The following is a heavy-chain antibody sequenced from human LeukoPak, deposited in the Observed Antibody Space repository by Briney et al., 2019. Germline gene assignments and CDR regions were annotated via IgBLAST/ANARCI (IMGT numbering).Heavy chain of an antibody. CDR3: ATDAAYRGYSYGDIGY. J-gene: IGHJ4*01. CDR1: GYTFTTYA. CDR2: INADDGNT. V-gene: IGHV1-3*01. D-gene: IGHD5-18*01. Sequence: ASVKVSCKTSGYTFTTYAIHWVRQAPGQRLEWMGLINADDGNTRYSQRFQGRVTITRDTSANTAYMELSSLRSEDTAVYYCATDAAYRGYSYGDIGYWGQEPWSPSPQ.